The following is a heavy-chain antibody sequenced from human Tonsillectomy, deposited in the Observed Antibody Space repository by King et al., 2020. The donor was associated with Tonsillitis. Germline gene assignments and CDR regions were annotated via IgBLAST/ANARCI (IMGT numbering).Heavy chain of an antibody. J-gene: IGHJ6*02. CDR1: GFTFSSYA. Sequence: VQLVESGGGVVQPARSLRLSCAASGFTFSSYAMHWVRQAPGKGLEWVAVISYDGNNKYYADSVKGRFTISRDISKNTLYLQMNSLRGEDTAVYYCARVGVTMVVTPFYYAMDVWGQGTTVTVSS. D-gene: IGHD4-23*01. V-gene: IGHV3-30-3*01. CDR3: ARVGVTMVVTPFYYAMDV. CDR2: ISYDGNNK.